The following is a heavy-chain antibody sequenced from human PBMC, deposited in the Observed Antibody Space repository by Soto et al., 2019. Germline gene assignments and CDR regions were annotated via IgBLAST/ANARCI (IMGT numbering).Heavy chain of an antibody. Sequence: TLSLTCTVSGGSISSGDYYWSWIRQHPGKGLEWIGYIYYSGSTYYNPSLKSRVTISVDTSKNQFSLKLSSVTAADTAVYYCARGDLTLYCSSTSCYVLSAFDIWGQGTMVTVSS. CDR3: ARGDLTLYCSSTSCYVLSAFDI. J-gene: IGHJ3*02. V-gene: IGHV4-31*03. CDR1: GGSISSGDYY. D-gene: IGHD2-2*01. CDR2: IYYSGST.